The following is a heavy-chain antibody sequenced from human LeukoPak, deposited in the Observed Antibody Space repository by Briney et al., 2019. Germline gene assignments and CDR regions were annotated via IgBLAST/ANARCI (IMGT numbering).Heavy chain of an antibody. V-gene: IGHV3-30-3*01. J-gene: IGHJ4*02. Sequence: GRSLRLSCAASGFTFSSYAMHWVRQAPGKGLEWVAVISYDGSNKYYADSVKGRFTISRDNSKNTLYLQMNSLRAEDTAVYYCAREDSLWFGEVIDYWGQGTLVTVSS. CDR1: GFTFSSYA. CDR3: AREDSLWFGEVIDY. CDR2: ISYDGSNK. D-gene: IGHD3-10*01.